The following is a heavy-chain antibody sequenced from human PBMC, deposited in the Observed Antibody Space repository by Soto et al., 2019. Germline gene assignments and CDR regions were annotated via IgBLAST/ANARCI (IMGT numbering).Heavy chain of an antibody. D-gene: IGHD3-9*01. J-gene: IGHJ3*01. Sequence: EVQLVESGGALVQPGGSLRLSCMASGFTFNTYWMAWVRQAPGKGLEWVANIKGDGSKKSYLDSVKGRFTIYRDNADNSLFLEMNSLRVEDTALYYCVRDLYYGVLNVYYEVFVTWGQGTMVTVSS. CDR2: IKGDGSKK. CDR1: GFTFNTYW. CDR3: VRDLYYGVLNVYYEVFVT. V-gene: IGHV3-7*01.